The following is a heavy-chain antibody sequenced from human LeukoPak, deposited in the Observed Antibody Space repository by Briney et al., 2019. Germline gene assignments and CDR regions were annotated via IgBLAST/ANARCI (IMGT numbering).Heavy chain of an antibody. CDR3: AKDARYSSSWYGY. CDR1: GFTFIDYY. J-gene: IGHJ4*02. D-gene: IGHD6-13*01. V-gene: IGHV3-11*01. Sequence: GGSLRLSCAASGFTFIDYYMSWIRQAPGKGLEWVSYISSIGSTIYYADSVKGRFTISRDNSKNTLYLQMNSLRAEDTAVYYCAKDARYSSSWYGYWGQGTLVTVSS. CDR2: ISSIGSTI.